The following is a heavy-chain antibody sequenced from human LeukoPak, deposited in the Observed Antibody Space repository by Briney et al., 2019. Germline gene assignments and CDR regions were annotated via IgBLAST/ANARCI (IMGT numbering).Heavy chain of an antibody. V-gene: IGHV1-69*05. CDR1: GGTFSSYA. Sequence: ASVKVSCKASGGTFSSYAISWVRQAPGQGLEWMGGIIPIFGTANYAQKFQGRVTITTDESTSTAYMELSSLRSEDTAVYYCARWGSSRPEGMGTYYYYMDVWGKGTTVTVSS. D-gene: IGHD6-13*01. CDR2: IIPIFGTA. CDR3: ARWGSSRPEGMGTYYYYMDV. J-gene: IGHJ6*03.